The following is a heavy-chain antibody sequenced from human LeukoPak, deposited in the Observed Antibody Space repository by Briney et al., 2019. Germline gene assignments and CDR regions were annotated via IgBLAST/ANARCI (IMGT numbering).Heavy chain of an antibody. V-gene: IGHV1-69*13. D-gene: IGHD4-11*01. CDR3: AWDYSNYYFDY. CDR2: IIPIFGTA. CDR1: GGTFSSYA. Sequence: ASVKVSCKASGGTFSSYAISWVRQAPGQGLEWMGGIIPIFGTANYAQKFQGRVTITADESTSTAYMELSSLRSEDTAVYYCAWDYSNYYFDYWGQGTLVTVSS. J-gene: IGHJ4*02.